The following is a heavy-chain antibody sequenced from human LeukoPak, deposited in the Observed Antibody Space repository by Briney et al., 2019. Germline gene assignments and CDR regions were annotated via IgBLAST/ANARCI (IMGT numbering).Heavy chain of an antibody. Sequence: ETLSLTCTVSGGSISSYYWSWIRQPPGKGLEWIGYIYYSGSTNYNPSLKSRVTISVDTSKNQFSLKLSSVTAADTAVYYCARTRTYYDFWSGQRYFDLWGRGTLVTVSS. CDR1: GGSISSYY. D-gene: IGHD3-3*01. J-gene: IGHJ2*01. V-gene: IGHV4-59*01. CDR3: ARTRTYYDFWSGQRYFDL. CDR2: IYYSGST.